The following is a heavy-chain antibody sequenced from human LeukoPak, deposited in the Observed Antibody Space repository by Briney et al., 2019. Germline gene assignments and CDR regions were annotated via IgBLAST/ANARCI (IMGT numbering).Heavy chain of an antibody. V-gene: IGHV4-39*01. Sequence: KPSETLSLTCTVSGGSISSSSYYWGWIRQPPGKGLEWIGSIYYSGSTYYNPSLKSRVTISVDTSKNQFSLKLSSVTAADTAVYYCARVPLGRPPGWFDPWGQGTLVTVSS. CDR3: ARVPLGRPPGWFDP. J-gene: IGHJ5*02. CDR1: GGSISSSSYY. CDR2: IYYSGST. D-gene: IGHD1-1*01.